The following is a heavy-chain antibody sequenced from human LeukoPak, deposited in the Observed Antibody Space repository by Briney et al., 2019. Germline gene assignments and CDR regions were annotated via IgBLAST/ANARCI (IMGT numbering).Heavy chain of an antibody. CDR3: ARDRGLDSPFDY. CDR1: GGSISSGGYY. CDR2: IYYSGST. J-gene: IGHJ4*02. V-gene: IGHV4-31*03. D-gene: IGHD2-2*03. Sequence: SETLSLTCTVSGGSISSGGYYWSWIRQHPGKGLEWIGCIYYSGSTYYNPSLKSRVTISVDTSKNQFSLKLSSVTAADTAVYYCARDRGLDSPFDYWGQGTLVTVSS.